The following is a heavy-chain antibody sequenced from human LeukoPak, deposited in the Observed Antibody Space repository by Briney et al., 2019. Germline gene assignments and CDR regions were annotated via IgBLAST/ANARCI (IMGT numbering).Heavy chain of an antibody. D-gene: IGHD3-16*01. Sequence: GGSLRLSCAASGFTFSSYAMSWVRQAPGKGLEWVSTISGSGGSTYYADSVKGRFTISRDNSKNTLYLQMNSLRAEDTAVYYCAKGEGRVDVFDIGGKGKMVTVSS. V-gene: IGHV3-23*01. J-gene: IGHJ3*02. CDR3: AKGEGRVDVFDI. CDR1: GFTFSSYA. CDR2: ISGSGGST.